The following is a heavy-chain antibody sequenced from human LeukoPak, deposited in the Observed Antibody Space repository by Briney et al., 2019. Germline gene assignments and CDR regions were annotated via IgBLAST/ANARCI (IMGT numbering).Heavy chain of an antibody. CDR3: ARDLVDSSGWYPDY. CDR1: GFTFSSYG. CDR2: ISYDGSNK. Sequence: GSLRLSCAASGFTFSSYGMHWVRQAPGKGLEWVAVISYDGSNKYYADSVKGRFTISRDNSKNTLYLQMNSLRAEDTAVYYCARDLVDSSGWYPDYWGQGTLVTVSS. D-gene: IGHD6-19*01. J-gene: IGHJ4*02. V-gene: IGHV3-30*03.